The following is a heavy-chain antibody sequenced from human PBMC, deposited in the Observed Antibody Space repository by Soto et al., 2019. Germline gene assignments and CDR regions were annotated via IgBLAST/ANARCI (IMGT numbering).Heavy chain of an antibody. CDR1: GYTLTELS. CDR3: AAPELIVVVVAATLSPHDAFDI. Sequence: ASVKVSCKVSGYTLTELSMHWVRQAPGKGLEWMGGFDPEDGETIYAQKFQGRVTMTEDTSTDTAYMEMSSLRSEDTAVYYCAAPELIVVVVAATLSPHDAFDIWGQGTMVTVSS. D-gene: IGHD2-15*01. V-gene: IGHV1-24*01. CDR2: FDPEDGET. J-gene: IGHJ3*02.